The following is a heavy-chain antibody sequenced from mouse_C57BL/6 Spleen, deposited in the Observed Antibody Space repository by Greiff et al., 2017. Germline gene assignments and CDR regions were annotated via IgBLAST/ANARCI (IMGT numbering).Heavy chain of an antibody. J-gene: IGHJ2*01. CDR2: IYPGDGDT. CDR1: GYAFSSSW. D-gene: IGHD2-1*01. V-gene: IGHV1-82*01. CDR3: ARGNGNYLPLDY. Sequence: VQLQQSGPELVKPGASVKISCKASGYAFSSSWMNWVKQRPGKGLEWIGRIYPGDGDTNYNGKFKGKATLTADKSSSTAYMQLSSLTSEDSAVYFCARGNGNYLPLDYWGQGTTLTVSS.